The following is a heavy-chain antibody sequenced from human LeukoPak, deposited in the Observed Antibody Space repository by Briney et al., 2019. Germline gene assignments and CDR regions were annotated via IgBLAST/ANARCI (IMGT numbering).Heavy chain of an antibody. CDR2: VSDSDENT. Sequence: PGGSLRLSCAASGFTFSSFAMNWVRQAPGKGLEWVSSVSDSDENTSYAASVKGRFTISRDNSKNTLYLQMNSLSAEDTAVYYCAKDGDNGYDYVWGSYRFPYWGQGTLVTVSS. CDR3: AKDGDNGYDYVWGSYRFPY. V-gene: IGHV3-23*01. D-gene: IGHD3-16*02. J-gene: IGHJ4*02. CDR1: GFTFSSFA.